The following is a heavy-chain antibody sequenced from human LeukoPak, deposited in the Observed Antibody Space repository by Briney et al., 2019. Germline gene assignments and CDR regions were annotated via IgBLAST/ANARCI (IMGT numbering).Heavy chain of an antibody. D-gene: IGHD6-13*01. CDR1: GFTFSSGFTFSTYS. V-gene: IGHV3-21*01. Sequence: GGSLRLSCAASGFTFSSGFTFSTYSMSWVRQAPGKGLEWVSSISSSSSYIYYADSVKGRFTISRDNAKNSLYLQMNSLRAEDTAVYYCARVYELGSFDYWGQGTLVTVSS. CDR2: ISSSSSYI. CDR3: ARVYELGSFDY. J-gene: IGHJ4*02.